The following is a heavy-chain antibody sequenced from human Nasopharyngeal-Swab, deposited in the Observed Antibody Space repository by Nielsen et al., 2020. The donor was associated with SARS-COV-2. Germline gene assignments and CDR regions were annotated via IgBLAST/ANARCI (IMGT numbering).Heavy chain of an antibody. V-gene: IGHV4-39*01. J-gene: IGHJ6*02. Sequence: SETLSLTCTVSGASISSSTYYWAWIRQAPGRGLEWIGSFYYSGSAYYNPSLKSRVTISVDTSRNDLSLKPSSVTAADTAVYYCARHPVDGRLWVRGVMKEYGMDVWGQGTTVTAS. CDR2: FYYSGSA. CDR3: ARHPVDGRLWVRGVMKEYGMDV. CDR1: GASISSSTYY. D-gene: IGHD3-10*01.